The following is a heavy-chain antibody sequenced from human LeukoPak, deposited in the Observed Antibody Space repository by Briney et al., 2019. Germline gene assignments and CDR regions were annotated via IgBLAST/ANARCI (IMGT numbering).Heavy chain of an antibody. CDR3: ARAFGYSYGYANLDY. Sequence: GGSLRLSCAASGFTFSSYAMHWVRQAPGKGLEWVAVISYDGSNKYYADSVKGRFTISRDNSKNTLYLQMNSLRAEDTAVYYCARAFGYSYGYANLDYWGQGTLVTVSS. D-gene: IGHD5-18*01. CDR2: ISYDGSNK. J-gene: IGHJ4*02. V-gene: IGHV3-30-3*01. CDR1: GFTFSSYA.